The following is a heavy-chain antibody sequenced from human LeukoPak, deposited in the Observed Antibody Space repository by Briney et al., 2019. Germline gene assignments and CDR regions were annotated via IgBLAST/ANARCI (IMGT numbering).Heavy chain of an antibody. J-gene: IGHJ4*02. V-gene: IGHV4-59*08. Sequence: PSETLSLTCTVSGGSISSYYWSWIRQPRGKGLEWIGYIYFSGSTDYNPSLKSRVTISVDTSKNQFSLKLSSVTAADTAVYYCARSEYSSSSGHFDYWGQGTLVTVSS. CDR3: ARSEYSSSSGHFDY. D-gene: IGHD6-6*01. CDR1: GGSISSYY. CDR2: IYFSGST.